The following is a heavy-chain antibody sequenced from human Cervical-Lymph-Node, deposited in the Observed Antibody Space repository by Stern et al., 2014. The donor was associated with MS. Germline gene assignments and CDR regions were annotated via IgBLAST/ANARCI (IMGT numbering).Heavy chain of an antibody. D-gene: IGHD4/OR15-4a*01. J-gene: IGHJ3*02. CDR1: GFTFDDYG. V-gene: IGHV3-9*01. CDR2: ISWNSAST. CDR3: AKDMPPGGSCARADAFDI. Sequence: VQLVESGGGLVQPGRSLRLSCAASGFTFDDYGMHWVRQAPGKGLEWDSGISWNSASTGYADSVKGRFTISRGSAKNSLYLQMNSLRREDTALYYCAKDMPPGGSCARADAFDIWGQGTMVSVSS.